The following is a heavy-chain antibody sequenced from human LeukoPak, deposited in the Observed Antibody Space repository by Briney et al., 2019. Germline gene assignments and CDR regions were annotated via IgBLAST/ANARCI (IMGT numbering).Heavy chain of an antibody. J-gene: IGHJ5*02. CDR3: ARVLIAEDWFDP. Sequence: GASVKVSCKASGGTFSSYAISWVRQAPGQGLEWMGGIIPIFGTANYAQKFQGRVTITTDESTSTAYMELSSLRSEDTAVYYCARVLIAEDWFDPWGQGTLVTVSS. V-gene: IGHV1-69*05. CDR2: IIPIFGTA. D-gene: IGHD3-22*01. CDR1: GGTFSSYA.